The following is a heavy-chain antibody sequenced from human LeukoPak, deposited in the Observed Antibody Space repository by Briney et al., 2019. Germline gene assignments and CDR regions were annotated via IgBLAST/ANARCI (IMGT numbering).Heavy chain of an antibody. Sequence: SQTLSLTCAISGDSVSSNSAAWNWIRQSPSRGLEWLGRTYYRSKWYNDYAVSVKSRITINPGTAKNQLSLQLNSVTPEDTAVYYCARVTLFDSSGYDYSYGMDVWGQGTTVTVSS. CDR2: TYYRSKWYN. D-gene: IGHD3-22*01. CDR1: GDSVSSNSAA. CDR3: ARVTLFDSSGYDYSYGMDV. V-gene: IGHV6-1*01. J-gene: IGHJ6*02.